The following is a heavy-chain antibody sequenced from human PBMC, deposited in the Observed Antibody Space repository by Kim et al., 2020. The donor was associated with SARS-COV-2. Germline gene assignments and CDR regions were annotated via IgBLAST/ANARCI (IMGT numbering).Heavy chain of an antibody. CDR1: GGSISSSSYY. J-gene: IGHJ6*01. CDR3: SRDDSGYYYYYVMDV. Sequence: SETLSLTFTVSGGSISSSSYYWGWISQPPGKGLEWIGSIYYSGSTYYNPSLKSRVNIYVDTSENQISLKLSSVIAADTAVYYCSRDDSGYYYYYVMDVW. CDR2: IYYSGST. D-gene: IGHD1-26*01. V-gene: IGHV4-39*02.